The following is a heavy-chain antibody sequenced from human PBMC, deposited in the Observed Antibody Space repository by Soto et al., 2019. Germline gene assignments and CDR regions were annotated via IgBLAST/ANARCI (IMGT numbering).Heavy chain of an antibody. V-gene: IGHV4-30-4*01. CDR1: GDSISNSDYS. CDR2: IDYSGST. CDR3: ARDGRYFYGFDF. Sequence: QVQLQESGPGLVKPSQTLSLTCAVSGDSISNSDYSWNWIRQSPGKGLERIASIDYSGSTYYHPPLESRVAISADTSKNLFALKLSSVTAADTAMYFCARDGRYFYGFDFCGQGTTV. J-gene: IGHJ6*02.